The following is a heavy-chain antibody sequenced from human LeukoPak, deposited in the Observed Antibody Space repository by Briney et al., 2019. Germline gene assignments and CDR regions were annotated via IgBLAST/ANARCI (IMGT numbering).Heavy chain of an antibody. J-gene: IGHJ4*02. D-gene: IGHD3-22*01. CDR2: IYYSGST. CDR1: GGSISSYY. CDR3: ARVRRYYDSSGYYYPDFDY. Sequence: SETLSLTCTVSGGSISSYYWSWIRQPPGKVLEWIGYIYYSGSTNYNPSLKSRVTISVDTSKNQFSLKLSSVTAADTAVYYCARVRRYYDSSGYYYPDFDYWGQGTLVTVSS. V-gene: IGHV4-59*01.